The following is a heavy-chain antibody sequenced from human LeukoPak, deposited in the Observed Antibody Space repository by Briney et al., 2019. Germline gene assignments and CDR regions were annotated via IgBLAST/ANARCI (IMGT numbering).Heavy chain of an antibody. Sequence: ASVKVSCKASGYTFTGYYMHWVRQAPGQGLEWMGWINPNSGGTNYAQKFQGRVTMTRDTSISTAYMELSRLRSDDTAVYYCARDRGSMIVVVYDAFDIWGQGTMVTVSS. CDR3: ARDRGSMIVVVYDAFDI. V-gene: IGHV1-2*02. CDR1: GYTFTGYY. J-gene: IGHJ3*02. CDR2: INPNSGGT. D-gene: IGHD3-22*01.